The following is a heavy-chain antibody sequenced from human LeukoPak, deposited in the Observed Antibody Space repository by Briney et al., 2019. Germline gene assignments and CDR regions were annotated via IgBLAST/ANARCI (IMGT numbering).Heavy chain of an antibody. CDR2: INHSGST. CDR3: ARDRLGYCSGGSCYSFDY. V-gene: IGHV4-34*01. D-gene: IGHD2-15*01. Sequence: SETLSLTCAVYGGSFSNYYWSWIRQPPGKGLEWIGEINHSGSTNHNPSLKSRVTISIDTSKNQFSLKLRSVTAADTAVYYCARDRLGYCSGGSCYSFDYWGQGTLVTVSS. J-gene: IGHJ4*02. CDR1: GGSFSNYY.